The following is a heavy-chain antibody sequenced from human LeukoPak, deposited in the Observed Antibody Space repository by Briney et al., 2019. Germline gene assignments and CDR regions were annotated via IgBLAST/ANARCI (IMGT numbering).Heavy chain of an antibody. J-gene: IGHJ4*02. D-gene: IGHD3-22*01. CDR1: GYSISSGYY. V-gene: IGHV4-38-2*02. Sequence: SETLSLTCTVSGYSISSGYYWGWIRQPPGKGLEWSGSIYHSGSTYYNPSLKSRVTISVDTSKNQFSLKLSSVTAADTAVYYCAREYYYDSSGYSNFDYWGQGTLVTVSS. CDR2: IYHSGST. CDR3: AREYYYDSSGYSNFDY.